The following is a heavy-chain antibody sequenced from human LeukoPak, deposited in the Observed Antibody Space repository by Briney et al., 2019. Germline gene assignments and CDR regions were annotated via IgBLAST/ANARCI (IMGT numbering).Heavy chain of an antibody. Sequence: GGSLRLSCAASGFTFSSYAMSWVRQAPGKGLEWVSVIYSGGTTYYADSVKGRFTISRDNSKNTLHLQMNSLRAEDTAVYYCARDQHSYAHAAHWGQGTLVTVSS. CDR1: GFTFSSYA. V-gene: IGHV3-66*01. CDR3: ARDQHSYAHAAH. J-gene: IGHJ4*02. CDR2: IYSGGTT. D-gene: IGHD5-18*01.